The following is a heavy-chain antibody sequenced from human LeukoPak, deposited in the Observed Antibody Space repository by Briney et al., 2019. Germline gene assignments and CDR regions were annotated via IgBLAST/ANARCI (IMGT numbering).Heavy chain of an antibody. CDR2: IYPGDSDT. Sequence: GESLKISCKGSGYSFTSYWIGWVRQMPGKGLEWMGIIYPGDSDTRCSPSFQGQVTTSADKSITTAYLQWSSLKASDTAMYYCARHHGSSPKAFDIWGQGTMVTVSS. CDR1: GYSFTSYW. CDR3: ARHHGSSPKAFDI. V-gene: IGHV5-51*01. D-gene: IGHD2-2*03. J-gene: IGHJ3*02.